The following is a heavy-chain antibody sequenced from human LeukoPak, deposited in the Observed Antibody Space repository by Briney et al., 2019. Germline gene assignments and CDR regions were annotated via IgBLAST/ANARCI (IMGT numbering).Heavy chain of an antibody. V-gene: IGHV3-23*01. J-gene: IGHJ4*02. CDR3: AKDIFGVVTTRGYFDY. D-gene: IGHD3-3*01. CDR2: ISGSGGST. CDR1: GFTFSSYA. Sequence: GGSLRLSCAASGFTFSSYAMSWVRQAPGKGLEWVSAISGSGGSTYYADSVKGRFTISRDNSKNTLYLQMNSLGAEDTAVYYCAKDIFGVVTTRGYFDYWGQGTRVTVSS.